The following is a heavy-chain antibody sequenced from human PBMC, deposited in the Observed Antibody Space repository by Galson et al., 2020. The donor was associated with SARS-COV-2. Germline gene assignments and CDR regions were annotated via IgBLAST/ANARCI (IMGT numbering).Heavy chain of an antibody. CDR1: GFSLTTXXXX. V-gene: IGHV2-5*01. CDR3: AHTRSEYDSGSYHLAHFDP. J-gene: IGHJ5*02. D-gene: IGHD3-10*01. Sequence: SGPTLVKPTQTLTLTCSFSGFSLTTXXXXXXXXXXPPGXAXEXXXXXXXXXXXRYSPSLKSRLTVTKDTSKNQVVLTLTNMDPVDTATYYCAHTRSEYDSGSYHLAHFDPWGQGALVTVSS. CDR2: XXXXXXX.